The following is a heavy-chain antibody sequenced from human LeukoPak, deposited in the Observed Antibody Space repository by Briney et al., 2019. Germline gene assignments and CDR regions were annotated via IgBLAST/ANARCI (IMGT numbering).Heavy chain of an antibody. D-gene: IGHD6-19*01. CDR3: ARDGGSAWFLDY. Sequence: GGSLRLSCAASGFTFDDYGMSWVRQAPGKGLEWVSGINWNGGSTGYADSVKGRFTISRDNAKNSLYLQMNSLRAEDTAVYYCARDGGSAWFLDYWGQGTLVTVSS. CDR2: INWNGGST. V-gene: IGHV3-20*04. CDR1: GFTFDDYG. J-gene: IGHJ4*02.